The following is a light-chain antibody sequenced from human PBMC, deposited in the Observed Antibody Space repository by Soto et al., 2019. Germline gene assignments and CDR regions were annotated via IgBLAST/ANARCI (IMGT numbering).Light chain of an antibody. CDR1: QSIGDY. CDR2: GAS. J-gene: IGKJ5*01. CDR3: QQAYSIPLT. Sequence: DLLMTQSPSSLSASVGDRVTITCRASQSIGDYLNWYQHKPGKAPKLLIYGASSLQSGVLSRFSGSGSGTDFTLTISDLQPEDFATYYCQQAYSIPLTFGQGTRLEI. V-gene: IGKV1-39*01.